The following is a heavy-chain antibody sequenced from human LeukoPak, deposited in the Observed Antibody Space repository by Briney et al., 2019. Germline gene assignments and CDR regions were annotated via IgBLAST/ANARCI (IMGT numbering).Heavy chain of an antibody. V-gene: IGHV3-23*01. CDR3: AKSLVVVNPFV. CDR2: ISGSGGNT. Sequence: GGSLRLSCAASGFTFSTYAMSWVRQAPGKGLEWVSAISGSGGNTYYADSVKGRFTISRDNSKNTLYLQTNSLRAEDTAVYYCAKSLVVVNPFVWGQGTLVTVSS. D-gene: IGHD3-22*01. CDR1: GFTFSTYA. J-gene: IGHJ4*02.